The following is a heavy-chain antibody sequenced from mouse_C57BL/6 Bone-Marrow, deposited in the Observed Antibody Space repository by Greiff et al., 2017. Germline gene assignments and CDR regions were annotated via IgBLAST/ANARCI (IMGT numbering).Heavy chain of an antibody. CDR2: IWSGGST. J-gene: IGHJ3*01. D-gene: IGHD2-4*01. CDR1: GFSLTSYG. CDR3: ARGDDYTWFAY. V-gene: IGHV2-2*01. Sequence: QVQLKESGPGLVQPSQSLSITCTVSGFSLTSYGVHWVRQSPGKGLEWLGVIWSGGSTDYNAAFISRLGISKDNSKSHVFFKMNSLQADDTAIYYCARGDDYTWFAYWGQGTLVTVSA.